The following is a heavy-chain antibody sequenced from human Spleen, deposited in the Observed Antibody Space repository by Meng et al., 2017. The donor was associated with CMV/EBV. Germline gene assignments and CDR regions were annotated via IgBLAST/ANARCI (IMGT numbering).Heavy chain of an antibody. CDR3: ARDLRDPDNGFDP. CDR1: GYTFTGYY. V-gene: IGHV1-2*02. Sequence: CKASGYTFTGYYMHWVRQAPGQGLEWMGWINPNSGGTNYAQKFQGRVTMTRDTSISTAYMDLSRLRSEDTAVYFCARDLRDPDNGFDPWGQGTLVTVSS. CDR2: INPNSGGT. J-gene: IGHJ5*02.